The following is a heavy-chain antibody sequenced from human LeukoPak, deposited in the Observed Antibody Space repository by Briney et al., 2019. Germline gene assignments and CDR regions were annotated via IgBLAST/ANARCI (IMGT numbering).Heavy chain of an antibody. CDR3: ARVRGYGSGSYGARFDY. Sequence: SETLSLTCTVSGGSISSSSYYWSWIRQPPGKGLEWIGYIYYSGSTNYNPSLKSRVTISVDTSKNQFSLKLSSVTAADTAVYYCARVRGYGSGSYGARFDYWGQGTLVTVSS. V-gene: IGHV4-61*01. D-gene: IGHD3-10*01. CDR2: IYYSGST. J-gene: IGHJ4*02. CDR1: GGSISSSSYY.